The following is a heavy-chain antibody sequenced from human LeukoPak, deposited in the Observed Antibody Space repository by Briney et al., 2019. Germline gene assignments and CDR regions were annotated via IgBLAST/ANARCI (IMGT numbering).Heavy chain of an antibody. V-gene: IGHV4-61*02. CDR2: ISSSGST. D-gene: IGHD3-22*01. CDR1: GDSISSGDYY. J-gene: IGHJ3*02. Sequence: SETLSLTCTVSGDSISSGDYYWSWIRQPAGKGLEWIERISSSGSTNYNPSLKSRVTISVDTSKNQFSLKLSSVTAADTAVYFCARGPYSYDSSGAFDIWGQGTMVTVSS. CDR3: ARGPYSYDSSGAFDI.